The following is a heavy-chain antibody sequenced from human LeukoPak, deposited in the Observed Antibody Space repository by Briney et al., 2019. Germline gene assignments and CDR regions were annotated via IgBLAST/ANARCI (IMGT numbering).Heavy chain of an antibody. D-gene: IGHD1-26*01. CDR3: GTRAGTYYSLGY. CDR2: INRDGSNT. J-gene: IGHJ4*02. V-gene: IGHV3-74*01. Sequence: GGSLRLSCAASGFTFSSYWMSWVRQAPGKGLVWVSRINRDGSNTNYADSVKGRFTIPRDNAKNTLYLQMDSLTAEDRAMYYYGTRAGTYYSLGYWGQGTLVTVSS. CDR1: GFTFSSYW.